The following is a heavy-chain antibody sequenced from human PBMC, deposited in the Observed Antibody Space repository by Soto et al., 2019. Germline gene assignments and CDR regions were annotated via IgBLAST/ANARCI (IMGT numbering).Heavy chain of an antibody. V-gene: IGHV3-43*01. D-gene: IGHD6-13*01. CDR3: AKDEGAAVESPRD. J-gene: IGHJ4*01. CDR2: INWDGRIA. Sequence: SLRLSCAASGFTFDDFTMHWVRLVPGKGLQWVSYINWDGRIAMYADSVKGRFTISRDNTNNHLYLQMNSLRADDTALYYCAKDEGAAVESPRDWGHGTLVTVSS. CDR1: GFTFDDFT.